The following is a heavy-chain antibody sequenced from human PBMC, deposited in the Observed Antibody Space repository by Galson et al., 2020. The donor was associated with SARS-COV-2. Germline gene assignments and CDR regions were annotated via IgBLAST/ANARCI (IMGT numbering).Heavy chain of an antibody. D-gene: IGHD3-16*01. CDR2: IWYDGSNK. V-gene: IGHV3-33*01. CDR1: GFTFSSYG. J-gene: IGHJ6*02. Sequence: TGGSLRLSCAASGFTFSSYGMHWVRQAPGKGLEWVAVIWYDGSNKYYADSVKGRFTISRDNSKNTLYLQMNSLRAEDTAVYYCARDGDWGSTAVMDVWGQGTTVTVSS. CDR3: ARDGDWGSTAVMDV.